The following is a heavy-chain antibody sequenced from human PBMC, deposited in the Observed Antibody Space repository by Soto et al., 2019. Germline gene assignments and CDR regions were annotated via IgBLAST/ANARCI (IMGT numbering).Heavy chain of an antibody. V-gene: IGHV3-74*01. D-gene: IGHD6-19*01. CDR3: ARDEDSSGWYYFDY. CDR1: GFTFSSYW. CDR2: INRDVSTT. J-gene: IGHJ4*02. Sequence: EVQLVESGGGLVQPGGSLRLSCAASGFTFSSYWMHWVRQAPGKGLMWVSRINRDVSTTSYADSVKGRFTISRDNAKNTLYLQMNSLRAEDTAVYYCARDEDSSGWYYFDYWGQGTLVTVSS.